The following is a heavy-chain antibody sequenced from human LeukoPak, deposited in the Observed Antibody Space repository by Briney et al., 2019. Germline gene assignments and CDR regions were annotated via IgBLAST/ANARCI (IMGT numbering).Heavy chain of an antibody. J-gene: IGHJ4*02. D-gene: IGHD4-17*01. Sequence: GGSLRLSCAASGFTFDDYAMHWVRQAPGEGLEWVSGITWNSGTIDYADSVKGRFTISRDNAKNSLYLQMNSLRDEDTAVYYCARGLTVTLALYYWGQGTLVTVSS. V-gene: IGHV3-9*01. CDR3: ARGLTVTLALYY. CDR2: ITWNSGTI. CDR1: GFTFDDYA.